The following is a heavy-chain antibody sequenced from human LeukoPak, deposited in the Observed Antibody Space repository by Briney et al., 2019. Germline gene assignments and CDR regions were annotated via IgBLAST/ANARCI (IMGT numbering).Heavy chain of an antibody. CDR1: GFTFSSYW. CDR2: IKQGGSEK. Sequence: GGSLRLSCAASGFTFSSYWMSWVRQAPGKGLEWVANIKQGGSEKYDVDSVKGRFTISRDNAKNSLYLQMNSLRAEDTAVYYCARVPINYGSGTDAFDIWGQGTMVTVSS. V-gene: IGHV3-7*01. J-gene: IGHJ3*02. D-gene: IGHD3-10*01. CDR3: ARVPINYGSGTDAFDI.